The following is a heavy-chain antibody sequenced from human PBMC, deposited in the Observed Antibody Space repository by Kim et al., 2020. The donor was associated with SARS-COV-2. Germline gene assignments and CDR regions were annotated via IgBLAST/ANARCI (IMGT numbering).Heavy chain of an antibody. CDR1: GFTFSTCG. V-gene: IGHV3-30*18. D-gene: IGHD2-21*02. CDR3: AKVLDCYDTDAFDV. CDR2: ISYDGSKT. Sequence: GGSLRLSCGVAGFTFSTCGMHWVRQAPGKGLEWMAVISYDGSKTYYADSVKGRFTISRDNPSETLYLQMTSLRPEDTALYYCAKVLDCYDTDAFDVWGQGTMVTVSS. J-gene: IGHJ3*01.